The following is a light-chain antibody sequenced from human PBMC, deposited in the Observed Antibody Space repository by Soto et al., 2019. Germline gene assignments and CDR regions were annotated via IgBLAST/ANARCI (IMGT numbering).Light chain of an antibody. CDR1: QSLFDSDDGTTY. CDR2: FGS. V-gene: IGKV2-28*01. J-gene: IGKJ5*01. CDR3: MQALQSLT. Sequence: IVMTQTPLSLPVTPGAPASISCRSSQSLFDSDDGTTYLDWYVQKPGQSPQLLIYFGSNRAPGVPDRFSGSGSGTDFTLKINRVEAEDVGTYYCMQALQSLTFGQGTRLEIK.